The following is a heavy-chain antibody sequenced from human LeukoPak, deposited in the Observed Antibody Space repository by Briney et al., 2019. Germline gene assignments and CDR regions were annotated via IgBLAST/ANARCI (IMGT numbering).Heavy chain of an antibody. V-gene: IGHV1-2*02. CDR3: ARSPHILTGENFDF. J-gene: IGHJ4*02. Sequence: ASVTVSCKASGYTFTDDYIHWVRQAPGQGLEWMGWINVNSGGTNYAQKFYARVTMTRDTSISTAYMELSRLRSDDTAVFYCARSPHILTGENFDFWGQGTLVTVSS. CDR1: GYTFTDDY. CDR2: INVNSGGT. D-gene: IGHD3-9*01.